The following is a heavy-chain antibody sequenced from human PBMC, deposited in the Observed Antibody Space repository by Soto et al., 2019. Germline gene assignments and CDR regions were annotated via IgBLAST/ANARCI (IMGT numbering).Heavy chain of an antibody. D-gene: IGHD6-19*01. CDR1: GGTFSSYT. CDR3: ARAARIAVAGPVDY. J-gene: IGHJ4*02. CDR2: IIPILGIA. V-gene: IGHV1-69*02. Sequence: AASVKVSCKASGGTFSSYTISWVRQAPGQGLEWMGRIIPILGIANYAQKFQGRVTITADKSTSTAYMELSSLRSEDTAVYYCARAARIAVAGPVDYWGQGTLVTVSS.